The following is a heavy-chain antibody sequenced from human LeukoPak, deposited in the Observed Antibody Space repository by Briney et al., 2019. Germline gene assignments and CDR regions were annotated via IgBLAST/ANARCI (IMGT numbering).Heavy chain of an antibody. J-gene: IGHJ2*01. D-gene: IGHD2-15*01. CDR2: IYPSGTT. CDR1: GGSIISYY. Sequence: SSETLSLTCTVSGGSIISYYWSWIRQPAGKGLEWIGRIYPSGTTNYNPSLKSRVTMSRDTSRNQFSLKRSPVTAADTAVYYCARDRSAEYFDLWGRGTLVTVP. V-gene: IGHV4-4*07. CDR3: ARDRSAEYFDL.